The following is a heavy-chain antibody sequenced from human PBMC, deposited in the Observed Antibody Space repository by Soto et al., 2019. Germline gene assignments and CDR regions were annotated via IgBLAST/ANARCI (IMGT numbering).Heavy chain of an antibody. D-gene: IGHD5-12*01. V-gene: IGHV1-46*01. CDR3: ARDAQIGHGYSSYHTY. CDR2: INPSGGST. Sequence: ASVKVSCKASGYTFSSYYIHWVRQAPGQGLEWVGLINPSGGSTTYAQKFQGRVTMTRDTSTSTVYMELNSLRSEDTAVYFCARDAQIGHGYSSYHTYWGQGTLVTVSS. J-gene: IGHJ4*02. CDR1: GYTFSSYY.